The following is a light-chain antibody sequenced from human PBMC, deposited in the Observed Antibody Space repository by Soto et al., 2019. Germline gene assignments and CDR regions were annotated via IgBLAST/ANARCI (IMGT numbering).Light chain of an antibody. J-gene: IGKJ5*01. V-gene: IGKV1-39*01. CDR2: ATS. CDR3: QQYNNWPLT. Sequence: DIQMTQSPSSLSASVGDRVTITCRAGQSIDNYLNWYQQKPGKAPNLLIYATSSLQSGVPSRFSGSGSGTEFTLTISSLQSEDFAVYYCQQYNNWPLTFGQGTRLEI. CDR1: QSIDNY.